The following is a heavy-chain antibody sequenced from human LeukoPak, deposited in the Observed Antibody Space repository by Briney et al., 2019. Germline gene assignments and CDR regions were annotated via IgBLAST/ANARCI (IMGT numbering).Heavy chain of an antibody. CDR3: ARQGSYGYYYYGMDV. V-gene: IGHV4-59*08. CDR2: IYYGGST. J-gene: IGHJ6*02. Sequence: SETLSLTCTVSGGSISSYYWSWIRQPPGKGLEWIGYIYYGGSTNYNPSLKSRVTISVDTSKNQFSLKLSSVTAADTAVYYCARQGSYGYYYYGMDVWGQGTTVTVSS. CDR1: GGSISSYY. D-gene: IGHD3-10*01.